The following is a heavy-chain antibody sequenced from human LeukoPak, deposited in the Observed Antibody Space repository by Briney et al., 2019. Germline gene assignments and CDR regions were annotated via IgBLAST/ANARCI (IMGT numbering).Heavy chain of an antibody. V-gene: IGHV1-2*02. Sequence: GASVKVSCKASGYTFTGYYMHWVRQAPGQGLEWMGWINPNSGGTNNAQKFQGRVTMTRDTSISTAYMELSRLRSDDTAVYYCARAWGYSSLSPNDYWGQGTLVTVSS. CDR2: INPNSGGT. J-gene: IGHJ4*02. CDR3: ARAWGYSSLSPNDY. CDR1: GYTFTGYY. D-gene: IGHD6-13*01.